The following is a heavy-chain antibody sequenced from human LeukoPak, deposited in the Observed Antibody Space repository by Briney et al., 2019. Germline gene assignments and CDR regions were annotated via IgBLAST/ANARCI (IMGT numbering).Heavy chain of an antibody. CDR2: ISGSGGST. J-gene: IGHJ4*02. CDR3: GRGAGHNFFDY. D-gene: IGHD5-24*01. V-gene: IGHV3-23*01. CDR1: GFIFSNYA. Sequence: PGGSLRLSCAASGFIFSNYAMTWVRQAPGKGLEWVSLISGSGGSTFYADSVKGRFTISRDNSKNTVHLQVNSLRAEDTAVYYWGRGAGHNFFDYWGQGTLVTVSS.